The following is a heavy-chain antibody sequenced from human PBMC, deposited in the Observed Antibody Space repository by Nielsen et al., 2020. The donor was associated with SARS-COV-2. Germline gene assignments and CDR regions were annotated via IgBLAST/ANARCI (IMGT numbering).Heavy chain of an antibody. J-gene: IGHJ4*02. CDR1: GFRFSYYD. CDR3: AKDRPSRGNSYGHFDH. D-gene: IGHD5-18*01. CDR2: ISYDGVNK. Sequence: SCAASGFRFSYYDMHWVRQAPGKGLEWVATISYDGVNKYYADSVKGRFTVSRDNSKNTLYLQMNSLRAEDTAVFYCAKDRPSRGNSYGHFDHWGQGTLVTVSS. V-gene: IGHV3-30*18.